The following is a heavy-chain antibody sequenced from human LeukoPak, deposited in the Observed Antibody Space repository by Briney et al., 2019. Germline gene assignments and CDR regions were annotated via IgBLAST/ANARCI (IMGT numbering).Heavy chain of an antibody. Sequence: PSETLSLTCAVYGGSFSGYYWSWIRQPPGKGLEWIGEINHSGSTNYNPSLKSRVTISVDTSKNQFSLRLSSVTAADAAVYYCARQQLVVGYYYYYGMDVWGQGTTVTVSS. D-gene: IGHD6-13*01. J-gene: IGHJ6*02. CDR3: ARQQLVVGYYYYYGMDV. V-gene: IGHV4-34*01. CDR1: GGSFSGYY. CDR2: INHSGST.